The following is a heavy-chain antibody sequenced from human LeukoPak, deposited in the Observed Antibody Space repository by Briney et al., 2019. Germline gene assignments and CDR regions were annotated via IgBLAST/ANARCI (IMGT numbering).Heavy chain of an antibody. V-gene: IGHV1-24*01. D-gene: IGHD3-22*01. Sequence: ASVKVSCKVSGYTLTELSMHWVRQAPGKGLEWMGGFDPEDGETIYAQKFQGRVTMTEDTSTDTAYMELSGLRSEDTAVYYCATVYYDSSGYYPFDYWGQGTLVTVSS. CDR3: ATVYYDSSGYYPFDY. CDR1: GYTLTELS. J-gene: IGHJ4*02. CDR2: FDPEDGET.